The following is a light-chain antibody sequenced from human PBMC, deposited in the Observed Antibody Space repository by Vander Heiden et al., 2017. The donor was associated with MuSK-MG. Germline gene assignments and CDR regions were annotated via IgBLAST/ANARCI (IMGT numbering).Light chain of an antibody. CDR1: QSVSSSY. CDR3: LQDASSPYT. CDR2: GAS. V-gene: IGKV3-20*01. Sequence: EIVLTQSPGTLSLSPGERATLSCRASQSVSSSYLAWYQQKPGQAPRFLIYGASSRATGIPDRFSGSGSGTDFTLTISRLEPEDFAVYYCLQDASSPYTFGQGTKLEIK. J-gene: IGKJ2*01.